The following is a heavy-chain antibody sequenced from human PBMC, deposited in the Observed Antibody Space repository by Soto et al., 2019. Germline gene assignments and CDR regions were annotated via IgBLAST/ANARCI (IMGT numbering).Heavy chain of an antibody. J-gene: IGHJ3*02. CDR3: VRHKIYGNGAGAFDI. CDR1: RYSLHRHG. D-gene: IGHD2-8*01. Sequence: ASVQVSRQPSRYSLHRHGSLRVRLDPGQRLEWMGWSNAGKGNTKYSQKFQGRVTNTRDTSASTSYMELSSLRSEDTAMYYFVRHKIYGNGAGAFDIWGQGTKGTVSS. CDR2: SNAGKGNT. V-gene: IGHV1-3*01.